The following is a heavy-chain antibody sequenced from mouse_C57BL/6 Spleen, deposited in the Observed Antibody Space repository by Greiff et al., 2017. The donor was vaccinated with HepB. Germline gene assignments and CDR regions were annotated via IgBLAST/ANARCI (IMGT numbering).Heavy chain of an antibody. CDR1: GYTFTSYW. CDR2: IDPSDSHT. CDR3: ARGGGFDY. J-gene: IGHJ2*01. V-gene: IGHV1-59*01. Sequence: QVQLQQPGAELVRPGTSVKLSCKASGYTFTSYWMHWVKQRPGQGLEWIGVIDPSDSHTNYNQKFKGKATLTVDTSSSTAYMQLSSLTSEDSAVYYCARGGGFDYWGQGTTLTVSS.